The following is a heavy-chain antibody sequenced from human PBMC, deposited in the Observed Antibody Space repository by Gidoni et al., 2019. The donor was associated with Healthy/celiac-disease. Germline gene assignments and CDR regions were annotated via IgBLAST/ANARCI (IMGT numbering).Heavy chain of an antibody. CDR1: GFTFSNAW. J-gene: IGHJ6*02. CDR2: IKSKTDGGTT. Sequence: EVQLVESGGGLVKPGGSLRLSCAASGFTFSNAWMSWVRQAPGKGLEWVGRIKSKTDGGTTDYAAPVKGRFTISRDDSKNTLYLQMNSLKTEDTAVYYCTTSNGEPHFDYYYYYGMDVWGQGTTVTVSS. V-gene: IGHV3-15*01. CDR3: TTSNGEPHFDYYYYYGMDV. D-gene: IGHD3-10*01.